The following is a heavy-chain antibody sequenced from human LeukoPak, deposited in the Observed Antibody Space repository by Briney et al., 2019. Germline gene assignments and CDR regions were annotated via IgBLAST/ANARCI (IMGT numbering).Heavy chain of an antibody. Sequence: GGSLRLSCAASGLTFSSYVLSWVRQAPGKGLEWVSAISGSADSTSYASSVMGRSTISRDNSKSTLYLQMNSLRVEVTAVYYCAKPVYDTSGHQYFQHWGQGTLVTVSS. D-gene: IGHD3-22*01. CDR1: GLTFSSYV. J-gene: IGHJ1*01. V-gene: IGHV3-23*01. CDR3: AKPVYDTSGHQYFQH. CDR2: ISGSADST.